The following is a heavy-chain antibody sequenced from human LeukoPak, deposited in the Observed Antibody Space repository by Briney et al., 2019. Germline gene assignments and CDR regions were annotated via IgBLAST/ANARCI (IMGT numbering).Heavy chain of an antibody. D-gene: IGHD3-10*01. CDR1: GGSFGIYY. CDR3: AGPGAGDLDY. V-gene: IGHV4-34*01. Sequence: SETLSLTCAVYGGSFGIYYWSWVRQPPGKGLEWIGEINYGGSTNYIPSLKSRVTISVDTSKNHFSLKLSSVTAADTAVYYCAGPGAGDLDYWGQGTLVTVSS. J-gene: IGHJ4*02. CDR2: INYGGST.